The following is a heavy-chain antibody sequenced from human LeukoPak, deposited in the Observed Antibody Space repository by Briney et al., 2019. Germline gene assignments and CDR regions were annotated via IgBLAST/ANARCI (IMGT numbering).Heavy chain of an antibody. J-gene: IGHJ4*02. CDR3: AKHIMAVARYYFDY. Sequence: ASVKVSCKASGYTFTSYYMHWVRQAPGQGLEWMGIINPSGGSTSYAQKFQGRVTMTRDTSTSTVYMELSSLRSEDTAVYYCAKHIMAVARYYFDYWGQGTLSPSPQ. CDR2: INPSGGST. D-gene: IGHD6-19*01. CDR1: GYTFTSYY. V-gene: IGHV1-46*01.